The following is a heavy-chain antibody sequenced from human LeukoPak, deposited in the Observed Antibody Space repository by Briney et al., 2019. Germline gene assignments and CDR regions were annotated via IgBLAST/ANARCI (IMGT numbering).Heavy chain of an antibody. J-gene: IGHJ4*02. Sequence: PGGSLRLSCAASGFTFSIYNMKWVRQAPGKGLEWVSHISTSSSIIYYADSVKGRFTISRDNAKNSLYLQMNSLRADDTAVYYCARDSGIGASCDYWGQGTLVTVSS. V-gene: IGHV3-48*04. CDR3: ARDSGIGASCDY. D-gene: IGHD2-15*01. CDR1: GFTFSIYN. CDR2: ISTSSSII.